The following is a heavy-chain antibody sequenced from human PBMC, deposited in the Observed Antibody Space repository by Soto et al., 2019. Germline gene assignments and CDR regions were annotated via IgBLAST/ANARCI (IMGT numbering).Heavy chain of an antibody. D-gene: IGHD5-18*01. V-gene: IGHV3-53*01. CDR3: ASNSLRGYSYHPPVY. CDR1: GFTVSSNY. Sequence: GGSLRLSCAASGFTVSSNYMSWVRQAPGKGLEWVSVIYSGGSTYYADSVKGRFTISGDNSKNTLYLQMNSLRAEDTAVYYCASNSLRGYSYHPPVYWGQGTLVTVSS. J-gene: IGHJ4*02. CDR2: IYSGGST.